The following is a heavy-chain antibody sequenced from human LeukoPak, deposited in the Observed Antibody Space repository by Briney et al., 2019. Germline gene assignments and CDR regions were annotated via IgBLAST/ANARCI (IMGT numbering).Heavy chain of an antibody. J-gene: IGHJ4*02. CDR1: GFTFSSYA. CDR3: AARPYSSGWELDY. Sequence: PGGSLRLSCAASGFTFSSYAMSWVRQAPGKGLEWVSAISGSGTSTFYADSVRGRFTISRDNSKNTLYLQMSSLRAEDTAVYYCAARPYSSGWELDYWGRGTLVTVSS. V-gene: IGHV3-23*01. CDR2: ISGSGTST. D-gene: IGHD6-19*01.